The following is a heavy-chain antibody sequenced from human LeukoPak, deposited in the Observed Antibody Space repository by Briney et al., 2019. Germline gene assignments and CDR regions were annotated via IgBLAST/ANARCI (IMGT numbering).Heavy chain of an antibody. CDR3: ATSKRLVGAGGEFEI. Sequence: GGSLRLSCAASGFSFRNYGMHWVRRAPGKGLEGLAFIRYDGKNTKYHVDSVKGRFTISRDNSRDTVDLQMNSLRTEDTALYYCATSKRLVGAGGEFEIWXXXTMVTVSS. CDR1: GFSFRNYG. V-gene: IGHV3-30*02. CDR2: IRYDGKNTK. J-gene: IGHJ3*02. D-gene: IGHD1-26*01.